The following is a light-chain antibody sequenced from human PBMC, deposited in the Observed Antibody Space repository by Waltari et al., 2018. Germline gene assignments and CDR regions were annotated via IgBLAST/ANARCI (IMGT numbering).Light chain of an antibody. V-gene: IGKV3-20*01. CDR2: GAY. CDR3: QHHLRLPTT. CDR1: QSVGTY. J-gene: IGKJ1*01. Sequence: SCRASQSVGTYLAWYQQKPGQAPRLLIYGAYSRAAGIPDRFSGSGYWTDFSLTISRLEPEDFAVYFCQHHLRLPTTFGQGTKVEIK.